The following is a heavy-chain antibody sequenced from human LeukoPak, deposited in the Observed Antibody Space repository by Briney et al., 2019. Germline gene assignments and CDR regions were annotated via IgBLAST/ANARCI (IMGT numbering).Heavy chain of an antibody. J-gene: IGHJ5*02. CDR1: GGSFSGYY. CDR2: INHSGST. D-gene: IGHD1-26*01. V-gene: IGHV4-34*01. Sequence: SETLSLTCAVYGGSFSGYYWSWIRQPPGKGLEWIGEINHSGSTNYNPSLKSRVTISVDTSKNQFSLKLSSVTAADTAVYYCARGTKAEGELLGWFDPWGQGTLVTVSS. CDR3: ARGTKAEGELLGWFDP.